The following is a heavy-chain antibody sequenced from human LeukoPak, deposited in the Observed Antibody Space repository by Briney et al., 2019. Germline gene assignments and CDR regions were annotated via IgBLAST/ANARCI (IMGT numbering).Heavy chain of an antibody. CDR1: GGSISRGGYY. J-gene: IGHJ6*02. CDR2: IYYSRST. D-gene: IGHD3-10*01. V-gene: IGHV4-31*03. CDR3: ARDRVPGSGSYYIDTEGDYGMDG. Sequence: PSETLSLTCTVSGGSISRGGYYWSWIRQHPGKGLEWIGYIYYSRSTYYNPSLRSRVTISVDTSKNQSSQKLSSVTAAGTALYYCARDRVPGSGSYYIDTEGDYGMDGWDQGTTVTVSS.